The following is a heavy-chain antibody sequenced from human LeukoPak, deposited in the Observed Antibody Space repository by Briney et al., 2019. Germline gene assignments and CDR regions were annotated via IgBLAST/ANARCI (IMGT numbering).Heavy chain of an antibody. V-gene: IGHV1-69*13. J-gene: IGHJ4*02. Sequence: SVKVSCKASGGTFSSYAISWVRQAPGQGLEWMGGIIPIFGTANYAQKFQGRVTITADESTSTAYMELSSLRSEDTAVYYCARDREDSSGYYYFNYWGQGTLVTVSS. CDR1: GGTFSSYA. CDR3: ARDREDSSGYYYFNY. CDR2: IIPIFGTA. D-gene: IGHD3-22*01.